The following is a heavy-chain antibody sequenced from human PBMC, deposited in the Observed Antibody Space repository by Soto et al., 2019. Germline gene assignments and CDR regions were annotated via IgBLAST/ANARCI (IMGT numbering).Heavy chain of an antibody. J-gene: IGHJ4*02. V-gene: IGHV3-21*01. D-gene: IGHD1-26*01. CDR3: PREEYDY. CDR1: GFPFSSYT. CDR2: ISRSSNYI. Sequence: GGSLRLSCAASGFPFSSYTMSWVRQAPGKGLEWVSSISRSSNYIVYADSVKGRFTISRDNAKNSVYLQVNSLRPEDSAVYYCPREEYDYWGQGT.